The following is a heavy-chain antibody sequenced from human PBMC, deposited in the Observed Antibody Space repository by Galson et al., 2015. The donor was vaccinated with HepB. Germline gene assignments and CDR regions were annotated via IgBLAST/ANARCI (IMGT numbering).Heavy chain of an antibody. V-gene: IGHV3-23*01. D-gene: IGHD6-13*01. CDR1: GFTFNNYA. J-gene: IGHJ4*02. Sequence: SVRLSCAASGFTFNNYAMSWVRRAPGKGLEWVSAISGSGGSTYYADSVKGRFTISRDNSTNTLYPQMNSLRAEDTAVYYCSRDPLVGSGWSYFDYWGQGTLVTVSS. CDR3: SRDPLVGSGWSYFDY. CDR2: ISGSGGST.